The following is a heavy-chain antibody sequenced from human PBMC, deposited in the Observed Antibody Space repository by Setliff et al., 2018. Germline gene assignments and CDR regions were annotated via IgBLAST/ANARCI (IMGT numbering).Heavy chain of an antibody. J-gene: IGHJ6*03. Sequence: SCKASGYAFSSYYMYWVRQAPGQGLEWVSYISTRGNTVDYVDFVRGRFTISRDNARNSLYLQMDNLRAEDTAVYYCARDISVTMVREGGMDVWGKGTTVTVSS. V-gene: IGHV3-11*04. CDR1: GYAFSSYY. D-gene: IGHD3-10*01. CDR2: ISTRGNTV. CDR3: ARDISVTMVREGGMDV.